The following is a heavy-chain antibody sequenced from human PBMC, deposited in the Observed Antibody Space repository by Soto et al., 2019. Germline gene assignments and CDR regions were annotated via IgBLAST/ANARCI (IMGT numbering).Heavy chain of an antibody. J-gene: IGHJ4*02. D-gene: IGHD3-22*01. CDR1: GYSFTSYW. CDR3: ARHTAYYYDSSGYYPAY. Sequence: RGESLKISCKDSGYSFTSYWISWVRQMPGKGLEWMGRIDPSDSYTNYSPSFQGHVTISADKSISTAYLQWSSLKASDTAMYYCARHTAYYYDSSGYYPAYWGQGTLVTVSS. CDR2: IDPSDSYT. V-gene: IGHV5-10-1*01.